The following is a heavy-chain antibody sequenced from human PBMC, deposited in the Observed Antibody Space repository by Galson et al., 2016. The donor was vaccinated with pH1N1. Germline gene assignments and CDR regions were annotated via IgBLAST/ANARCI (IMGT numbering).Heavy chain of an antibody. Sequence: SETLSLTCAVSGYSFSGYYWSWLRQPPGKGLEWIGEINHSGSTNYNPSLKSRVTISVDTSENQFSLKLYSVTAADTAVYYCARGRGGYNLRERQYYYAYMDGGGKGTTVTVSS. V-gene: IGHV4-34*01. CDR1: GYSFSGYY. CDR2: INHSGST. D-gene: IGHD5-24*01. CDR3: ARGRGGYNLRERQYYYAYMDG. J-gene: IGHJ6*03.